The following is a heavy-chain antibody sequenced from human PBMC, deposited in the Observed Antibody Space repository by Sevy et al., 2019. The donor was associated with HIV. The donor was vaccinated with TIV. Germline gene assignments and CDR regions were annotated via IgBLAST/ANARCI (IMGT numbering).Heavy chain of an antibody. J-gene: IGHJ6*02. CDR1: GFTFSSYW. CDR2: IKQDGSER. V-gene: IGHV3-7*01. CDR3: ARLGRGDYSYGLYGLDV. D-gene: IGHD5-18*01. Sequence: GGSLRLSCAASGFTFSSYWMSWVRQAPGKGLEWVANIKQDGSERYYVDSVKGRFTISKDNAKNSLYLQMNSLRAEDTAVYYCARLGRGDYSYGLYGLDVWGQGTTVTVSS.